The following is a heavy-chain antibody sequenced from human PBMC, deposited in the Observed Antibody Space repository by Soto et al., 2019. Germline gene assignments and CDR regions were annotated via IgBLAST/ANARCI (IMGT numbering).Heavy chain of an antibody. Sequence: TSETLSLTCTVSGASINSATYYWSWIRQRPGEGLEWIGFISYSGNTYHSPSLKSRLVLSVDTSKNQFSLELSFVTAADTAVYYCARGPTTFWSSYRFAYFDSWGHGTLVTVSS. CDR2: ISYSGNT. CDR1: GASINSATYY. D-gene: IGHD3-3*01. CDR3: ARGPTTFWSSYRFAYFDS. J-gene: IGHJ4*01. V-gene: IGHV4-31*03.